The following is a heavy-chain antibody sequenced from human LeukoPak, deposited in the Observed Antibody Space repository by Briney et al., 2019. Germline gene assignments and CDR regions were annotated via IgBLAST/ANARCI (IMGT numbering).Heavy chain of an antibody. CDR2: IRSKVNSYAT. D-gene: IGHD3-10*01. V-gene: IGHV3-73*01. J-gene: IGHJ4*02. CDR1: GFTFSGSA. CDR3: TYYYGSGNDY. Sequence: GGSLRLSCAASGFTFSGSAMHWVRQASGKGLEWVGRIRSKVNSYATAYAASVKGRFTISRDDSKNTAYLQMNSLKTEDTAVYYCTYYYGSGNDYWGQGTLVTVSS.